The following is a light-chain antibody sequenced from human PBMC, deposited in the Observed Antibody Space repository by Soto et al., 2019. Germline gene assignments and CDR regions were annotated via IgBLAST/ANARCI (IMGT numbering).Light chain of an antibody. CDR1: QSVSTYN. CDR3: QYYVTSLPIT. J-gene: IGKJ5*01. V-gene: IGKV3-20*01. Sequence: IVLTQSPGTLSLSPGERATLSCRASQSVSTYNLAWYQQKPGQAPVLLIYDTSTSATDITDRFNGSGAGTDFTVIISRLEPEYFAVYYCQYYVTSLPITFGQGTRLEIK. CDR2: DTS.